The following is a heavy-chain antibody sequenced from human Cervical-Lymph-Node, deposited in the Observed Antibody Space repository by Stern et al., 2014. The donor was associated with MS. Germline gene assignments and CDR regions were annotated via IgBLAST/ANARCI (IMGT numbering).Heavy chain of an antibody. CDR3: AHNFGSAGNLDNAFDI. D-gene: IGHD4-23*01. CDR1: GFSLSTSGVS. CDR2: FYWNGDK. V-gene: IGHV2-5*01. Sequence: SGPTLVKPTQTLTLTCTFSGFSLSTSGVSVAWIRQPPGKALEWPAPFYWNGDKRYNPSLKSRVTITKDTSENQVVLKMTSMAPVDTATYYCAHNFGSAGNLDNAFDIWGRGTRVTVSS. J-gene: IGHJ3*02.